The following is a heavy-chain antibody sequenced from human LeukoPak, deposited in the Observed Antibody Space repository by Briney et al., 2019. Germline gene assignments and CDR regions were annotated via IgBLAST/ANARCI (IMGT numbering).Heavy chain of an antibody. V-gene: IGHV3-21*01. Sequence: SGGSLRLSCAASGFTFSSYSMNWVRQAPGKGLEWVSSISSSGAYIFYADSVGGRFTISRENAKNSLYLEMNSLRAEDTAGYYCARDWSGVSTSNDCWGQGTLVTVSS. CDR1: GFTFSSYS. CDR2: ISSSGAYI. CDR3: ARDWSGVSTSNDC. J-gene: IGHJ4*02. D-gene: IGHD3-3*01.